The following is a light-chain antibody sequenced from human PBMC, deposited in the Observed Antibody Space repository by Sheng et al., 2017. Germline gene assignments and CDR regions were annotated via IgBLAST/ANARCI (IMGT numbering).Light chain of an antibody. CDR3: QSYDISLNSGV. J-gene: IGLJ3*02. Sequence: QSVLTQPPSVSGAPGQRVTISCTGNSSNIGAGYDVHWYQQFPGTAPKLLIFDDTSRPSGVPDRFSGSRSGTSVSLAITGLQAEDEADYFCQSYDISLNSGVFGGGTKLTVL. CDR2: DDT. CDR1: SSNIGAGYD. V-gene: IGLV1-40*01.